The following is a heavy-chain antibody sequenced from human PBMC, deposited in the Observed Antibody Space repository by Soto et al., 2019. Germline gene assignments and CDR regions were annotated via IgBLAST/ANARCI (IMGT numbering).Heavy chain of an antibody. J-gene: IGHJ4*02. CDR2: INAYNGNT. D-gene: IGHD6-19*01. Sequence: GASVKVSCKASGYTFTSYGISWVRQAPGQGLEWMGWINAYNGNTNYAQKLQGRVTMTTDTSTSTAYMELRSLRSDDTAVYYCARGASQYSSGWLFDYWGQGTLVTVSS. CDR1: GYTFTSYG. V-gene: IGHV1-18*01. CDR3: ARGASQYSSGWLFDY.